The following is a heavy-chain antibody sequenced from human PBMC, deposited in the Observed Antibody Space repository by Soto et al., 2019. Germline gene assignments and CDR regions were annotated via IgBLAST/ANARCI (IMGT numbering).Heavy chain of an antibody. V-gene: IGHV1-69*05. J-gene: IGHJ2*01. D-gene: IGHD5-12*01. CDR3: ARGNHRWLQSCYCDL. Sequence: QVQLVQSGAEVKKPGSSVTVSCKASGGTFSSYTISWVRQAPGQGLEWMGGIIPIFGTANYAPKFQGRVTITTDESTSTTNMELTSLRSEDTAVYYCARGNHRWLQSCYCDLWGRGTLFSVAS. CDR2: IIPIFGTA. CDR1: GGTFSSYT.